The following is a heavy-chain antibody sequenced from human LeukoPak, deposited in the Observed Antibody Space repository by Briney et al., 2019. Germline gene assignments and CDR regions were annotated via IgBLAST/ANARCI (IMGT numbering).Heavy chain of an antibody. Sequence: PSETLSLTCTVSGGSISSGSYYWSWIRQPAGTGLEWIGRIYTSGSTNYNPSLKSRVTISVDTSKNQFSLKLSSVTAADTAVYYCARAGGYCSGGSCSYYMDVWGKGTTVTISS. CDR2: IYTSGST. J-gene: IGHJ6*03. D-gene: IGHD2-15*01. V-gene: IGHV4-61*02. CDR1: GGSISSGSYY. CDR3: ARAGGYCSGGSCSYYMDV.